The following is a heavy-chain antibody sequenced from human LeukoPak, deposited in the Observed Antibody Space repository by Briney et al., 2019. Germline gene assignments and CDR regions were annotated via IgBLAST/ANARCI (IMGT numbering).Heavy chain of an antibody. CDR2: ISYDGSNK. CDR3: AKGHDSSGYYYFAFDI. Sequence: GRSLRLSCAASGFTFSSYAMHWVRQAPGKGLEWVAVISYDGSNKYYADSVKGRFTISRDNSKNTLYLQMNSLRAEDTVLYYCAKGHDSSGYYYFAFDIWGQGTMVTVSS. V-gene: IGHV3-30-3*01. D-gene: IGHD3-22*01. CDR1: GFTFSSYA. J-gene: IGHJ3*02.